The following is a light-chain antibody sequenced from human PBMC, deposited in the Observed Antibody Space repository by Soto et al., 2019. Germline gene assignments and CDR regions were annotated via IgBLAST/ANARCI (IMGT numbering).Light chain of an antibody. Sequence: STSSLSASVGDRVTMPCPASPATSNYLTWYQQKPGKAPKLLIYDASNLETGVPSRFSGSGCGTEFNLTISSLQTDDFATYYCQHHNSYSEAFGQGTKVDIK. CDR2: DAS. V-gene: IGKV1-33*01. CDR1: PATSNY. CDR3: QHHNSYSEA. J-gene: IGKJ1*01.